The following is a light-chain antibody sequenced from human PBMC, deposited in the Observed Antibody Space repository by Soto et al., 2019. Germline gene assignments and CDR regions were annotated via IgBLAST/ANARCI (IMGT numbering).Light chain of an antibody. Sequence: DIQMTQSPSSLSASVGDRVTITCRASQTITTYLNWYQQKPGKAPKLLIYGASSLQSGVPSRFTCSGSGTDFILTISSLQPKDSATHHCQQSHSTPWTLGQGTKVEIK. CDR1: QTITTY. CDR2: GAS. CDR3: QQSHSTPWT. V-gene: IGKV1-39*01. J-gene: IGKJ1*01.